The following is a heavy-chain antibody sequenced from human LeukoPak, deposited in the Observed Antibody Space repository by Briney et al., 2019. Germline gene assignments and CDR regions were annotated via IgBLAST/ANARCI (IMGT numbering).Heavy chain of an antibody. V-gene: IGHV3-53*01. CDR2: IYSGGST. CDR1: GFTVSSNY. CDR3: ARLGYCSSTSCYRSYYYGMDV. D-gene: IGHD2-2*01. J-gene: IGHJ6*02. Sequence: GGSLRLSCAASGFTVSSNYMSWVRQATGKGLEWVSVIYSGGSTYYADSVKGRFTISRDNSKNTLYLQMNSLRAEDTAVYYCARLGYCSSTSCYRSYYYGMDVWGQGTTVTVSS.